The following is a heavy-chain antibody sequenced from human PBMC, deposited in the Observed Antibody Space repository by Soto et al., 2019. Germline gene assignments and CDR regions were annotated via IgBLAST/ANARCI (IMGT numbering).Heavy chain of an antibody. CDR1: GDSVSSNSAA. D-gene: IGHD2-2*01. CDR2: TYCRSKWYN. J-gene: IGHJ6*02. V-gene: IGHV6-1*01. CDR3: ARAHMVVVPAAIGAPYYYYGMDV. Sequence: SQTLSLTCAISGDSVSSNSAAWNWIRQSPSRGLEWLGRTYCRSKWYNDYAVSVKSRITINPDTSKNQFSLQLNSVTPEDTAVYYCARAHMVVVPAAIGAPYYYYGMDVWGQGTTVTVSS.